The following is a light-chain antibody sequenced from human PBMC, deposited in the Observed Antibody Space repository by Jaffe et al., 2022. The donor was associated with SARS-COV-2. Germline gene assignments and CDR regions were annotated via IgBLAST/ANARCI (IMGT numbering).Light chain of an antibody. V-gene: IGKV1-39*01. Sequence: DIQMTQSPSSLSASVGDRVSIPCRAGQNISNYLNWYQHKPGKAPKLLISAASSLQGGTPSSFSGSGSGTDFTLTISSLQPEDFATYFCQQSYSTPYTFGQGTKLEIK. CDR2: AAS. CDR1: QNISNY. J-gene: IGKJ2*01. CDR3: QQSYSTPYT.